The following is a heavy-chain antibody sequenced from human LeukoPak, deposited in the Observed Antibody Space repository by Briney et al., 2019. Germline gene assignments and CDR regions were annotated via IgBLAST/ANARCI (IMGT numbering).Heavy chain of an antibody. CDR1: GGSISSYY. V-gene: IGHV4-59*12. Sequence: SETLSLTCTVSGGSISSYYWSWIRQPPGKGLEWIGYIYYSGSTNYNPSLKSRVTISVDTSKNQFSLKLSSVTAADTAVYYCAREVGAQGGAFDIWGQGTMVTVSS. CDR2: IYYSGST. J-gene: IGHJ3*02. D-gene: IGHD1-26*01. CDR3: AREVGAQGGAFDI.